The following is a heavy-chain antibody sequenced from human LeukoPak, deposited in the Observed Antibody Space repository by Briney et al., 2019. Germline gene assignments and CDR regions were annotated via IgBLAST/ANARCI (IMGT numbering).Heavy chain of an antibody. CDR1: GFTFSSYA. CDR2: IYRHGGT. V-gene: IGHV3-66*01. CDR3: ARDVIYASEIYSYGDS. J-gene: IGHJ4*02. D-gene: IGHD3-16*01. Sequence: GGSLRLSCAASGFTFSSYAMSWVRQAPGKGLEWVSVIYRHGGTAYADSVQGRFSISRDNSKNTVDLQMNSLRAEDTAVYYCARDVIYASEIYSYGDSWGQGTLVTVSS.